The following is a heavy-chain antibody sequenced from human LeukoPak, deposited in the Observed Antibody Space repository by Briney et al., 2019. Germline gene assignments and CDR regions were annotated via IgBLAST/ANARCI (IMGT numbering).Heavy chain of an antibody. CDR2: ISAYNGNT. CDR3: AREDCSSTSCYAGVY. Sequence: ASVKVSCKASGYTFTSYGISWVRQAPGRGLDWMGWISAYNGNTNYAQKLHGRVTMTTDTSTSTAYMELRSLRSDDTAVYYCAREDCSSTSCYAGVYWGQGTLVTVSS. CDR1: GYTFTSYG. V-gene: IGHV1-18*04. J-gene: IGHJ4*02. D-gene: IGHD2-2*01.